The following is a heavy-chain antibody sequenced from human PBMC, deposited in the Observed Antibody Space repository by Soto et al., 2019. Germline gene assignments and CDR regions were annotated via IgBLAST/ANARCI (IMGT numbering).Heavy chain of an antibody. V-gene: IGHV4-30-2*01. Sequence: PSETLSLTCAVSGGSISSGGYSWSWIRQPPGKGLEWIGYIYHSGSTYYNPSLKSRVTISVDRSKNQFSLKLSSVTAADTAVYYCAREDMTTVTSGSFDIWGQGTMVTV. D-gene: IGHD4-17*01. J-gene: IGHJ3*02. CDR2: IYHSGST. CDR1: GGSISSGGYS. CDR3: AREDMTTVTSGSFDI.